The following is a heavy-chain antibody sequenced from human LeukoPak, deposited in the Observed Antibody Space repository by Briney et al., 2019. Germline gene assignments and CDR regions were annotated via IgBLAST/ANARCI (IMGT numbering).Heavy chain of an antibody. CDR3: ARDRGVAGTPDYYYYMDV. V-gene: IGHV1-69*05. D-gene: IGHD6-19*01. CDR2: IIPIFGTA. Sequence: SVKVSCKASGGTFSSYAISWVRQAPGQGLEWMGGIIPIFGTANYAQKFQGRVTITTDESTSTAYMELSSLRFEDTAVYYCARDRGVAGTPDYYYYMDVWGKGTTVTVSS. J-gene: IGHJ6*03. CDR1: GGTFSSYA.